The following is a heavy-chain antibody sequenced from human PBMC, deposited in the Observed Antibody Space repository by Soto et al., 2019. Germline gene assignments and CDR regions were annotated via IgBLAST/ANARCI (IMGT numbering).Heavy chain of an antibody. J-gene: IGHJ4*02. V-gene: IGHV4-59*01. CDR2: IYYSGST. CDR3: ARRYGASFDY. D-gene: IGHD4-17*01. Sequence: QVQLQESGPGLVKPSETLSLTCTVSGGSISSYYWSWIRQPPGKGLEWIGSIYYSGSTNYNPSLKDRVTISVDTSKNQFSLKLSAVTAADTAVYYCARRYGASFDYWGQGTLVTVSS. CDR1: GGSISSYY.